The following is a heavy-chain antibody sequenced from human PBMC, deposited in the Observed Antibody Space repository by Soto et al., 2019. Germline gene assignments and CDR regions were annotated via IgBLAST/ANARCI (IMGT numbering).Heavy chain of an antibody. CDR1: GGTFSSYA. D-gene: IGHD3-16*01. J-gene: IGHJ6*02. V-gene: IGHV1-69*13. Sequence: SVKVSCKASGGTFSSYAISWVRQAPGQGLEWMGGVIPIFGTANYAQKFQGRVTITADESTSTAYMELSSLRSEDTAVYYCARPFSTPNYYYYGMDVWGQGTTVTVSS. CDR2: VIPIFGTA. CDR3: ARPFSTPNYYYYGMDV.